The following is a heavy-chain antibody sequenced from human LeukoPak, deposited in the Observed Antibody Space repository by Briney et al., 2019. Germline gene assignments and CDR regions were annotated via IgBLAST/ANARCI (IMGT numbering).Heavy chain of an antibody. D-gene: IGHD2-8*01. CDR1: GFTFSSYA. CDR3: AKDGFIVLMVYGYFDY. CDR2: ISGSGGST. Sequence: PGGSLRLSCAASGFTFSSYAMSWVRQAPGKGLEWVSAISGSGGSTYYADSVKGRFTISRDNSKNTLYLQMNSLRAEDTAVYYCAKDGFIVLMVYGYFDYWGQGTLVTVSS. J-gene: IGHJ4*02. V-gene: IGHV3-23*01.